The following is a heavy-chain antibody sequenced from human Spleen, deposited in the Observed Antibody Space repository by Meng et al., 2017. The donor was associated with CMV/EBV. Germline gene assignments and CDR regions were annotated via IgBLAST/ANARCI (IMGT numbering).Heavy chain of an antibody. J-gene: IGHJ4*03. D-gene: IGHD5-12*01. CDR2: TYPGDSDI. V-gene: IGHV5-51*01. CDR3: ARHGDSFPEKTADY. CDR1: GYRFSSYW. Sequence: KVSCKGSGYRFSSYWIGWVRQMPGKGLEWMGITYPGDSDIRYSPSFQGQVTISADKSISTAYLQWSSLKASDTAMYYCARHGDSFPEKTADYWGQGTMVTVSS.